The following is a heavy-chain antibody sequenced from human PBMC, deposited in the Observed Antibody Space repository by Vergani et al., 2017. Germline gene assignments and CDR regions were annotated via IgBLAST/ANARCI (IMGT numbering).Heavy chain of an antibody. V-gene: IGHV3-23*01. CDR3: AKQYFVSGNYLFEY. CDR2: ISGSGVSA. CDR1: EFTFSNYA. J-gene: IGHJ4*02. Sequence: EVQLLESGGGLVQPGGSLRLTCAASEFTFSNYAMNWVRQAPGKGLEWVSGISGSGVSAYYTDSVKGRFTISRDNSKNMLFLQMNNLRTEDTAIYYCAKQYFVSGNYLFEYWGQGTLVTVAS. D-gene: IGHD3-10*01.